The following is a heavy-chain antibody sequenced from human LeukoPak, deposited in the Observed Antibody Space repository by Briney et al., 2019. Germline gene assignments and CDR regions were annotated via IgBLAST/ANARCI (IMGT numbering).Heavy chain of an antibody. CDR1: GFTFSSYA. CDR2: ISGSGGST. D-gene: IGHD2-2*01. V-gene: IGHV3-23*01. CDR3: AKEGNDIVVVPAAIYFDY. Sequence: GGSLRLSCAASGFTFSSYAMSWVRQAPGKGLEWVSAISGSGGSTYYADSVKGRFTISRDNSKNTLYLQMNSLRAEDTAVYYCAKEGNDIVVVPAAIYFDYWGQGTLVTVSS. J-gene: IGHJ4*02.